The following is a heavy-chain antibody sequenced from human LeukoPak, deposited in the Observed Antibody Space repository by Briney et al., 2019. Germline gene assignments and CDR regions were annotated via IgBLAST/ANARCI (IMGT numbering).Heavy chain of an antibody. Sequence: SETLSLTCAVYGGSFSGNFWSWVRQPPGKGLEWIGEINHRGNTNYNPSLKSRVTISVDTSKNQFSLKLSSVTAADTAVYYCARVWPRGCSSTSCYARGSFDYWGQGTLVTVSS. D-gene: IGHD2-2*01. V-gene: IGHV4-34*01. CDR1: GGSFSGNF. J-gene: IGHJ4*02. CDR3: ARVWPRGCSSTSCYARGSFDY. CDR2: INHRGNT.